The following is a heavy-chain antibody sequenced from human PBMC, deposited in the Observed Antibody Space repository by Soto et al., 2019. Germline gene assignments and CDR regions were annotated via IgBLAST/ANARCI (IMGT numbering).Heavy chain of an antibody. CDR2: IAYDESNE. V-gene: IGHV3-30-3*01. CDR3: ARGADCPDY. CDR1: GFTFSTYA. J-gene: IGHJ4*02. Sequence: QVQLVESGGGVVQPGRSLSLSCAASGFTFSTYAMHWVRLAPGTGLEWVAVIAYDESNEYYADSVKGRFTISRDNSKNTLYLHMDSLRAEDTAVYYCARGADCPDYWGQGTLVTVSS. D-gene: IGHD2-21*02.